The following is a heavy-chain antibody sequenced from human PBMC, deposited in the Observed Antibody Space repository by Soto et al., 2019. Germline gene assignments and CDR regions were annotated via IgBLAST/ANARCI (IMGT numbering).Heavy chain of an antibody. D-gene: IGHD1-26*01. Sequence: EVQLVESGGGLVQSGRSRRLSCVASGFRFDDFAMHWVRQAPGKGLEWVSSIDGNSGSTAYADSVKGRFTVCRDNARNSLDLQMNCLRVDDTALYYCVKGRGTYFVYFGLDVWGPGTTVTVSS. V-gene: IGHV3-9*01. CDR1: GFRFDDFA. J-gene: IGHJ6*02. CDR3: VKGRGTYFVYFGLDV. CDR2: IDGNSGST.